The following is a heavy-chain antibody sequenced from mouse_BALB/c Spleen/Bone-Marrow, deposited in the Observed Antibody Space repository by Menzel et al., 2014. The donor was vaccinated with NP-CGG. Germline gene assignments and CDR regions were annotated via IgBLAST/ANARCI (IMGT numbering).Heavy chain of an antibody. CDR2: IDPSDSET. Sequence: VKLMESGPQLVRPGASVKISCKASGYSFTSYWMHWVKQRPGQGLEWIGMIDPSDSETRLSQKFKDKATLTVDKSSSTAYMQLSSPTSEDSAVYYCASPSDGNPFAYWGQGTLVTVSA. D-gene: IGHD2-1*01. J-gene: IGHJ3*01. V-gene: IGHV1S126*01. CDR1: GYSFTSYW. CDR3: ASPSDGNPFAY.